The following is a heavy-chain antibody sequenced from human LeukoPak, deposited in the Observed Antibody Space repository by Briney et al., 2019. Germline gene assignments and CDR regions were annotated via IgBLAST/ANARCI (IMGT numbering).Heavy chain of an antibody. CDR3: LAQYYFDY. CDR2: IISKNDGGTT. CDR1: GFSLSDAY. J-gene: IGHJ4*02. Sequence: GGSLRLSCAASGFSLSDAYMSWVRQTPRKRLEWIGRIISKNDGGTTDYAAPVQGRFIISRDGSKGTLYLQLNSLRSDDTAVYYCLAQYYFDYWGRGTLVTVSS. V-gene: IGHV3-15*01. D-gene: IGHD4-11*01.